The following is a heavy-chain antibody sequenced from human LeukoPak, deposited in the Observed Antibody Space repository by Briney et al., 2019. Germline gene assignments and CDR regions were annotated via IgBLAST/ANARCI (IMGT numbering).Heavy chain of an antibody. J-gene: IGHJ4*02. Sequence: GGSLRLSCAASGFTFSSYIMNWVRQAPGRGLEWVSSISSSSSYIYYADSVRGRFTISRDNAKNSLFLQMNSLRAEDTAVYYCARDRLECSSTSCYIGGALDYWGQGTLVTVSS. CDR3: ARDRLECSSTSCYIGGALDY. V-gene: IGHV3-21*01. CDR2: ISSSSSYI. D-gene: IGHD2-2*02. CDR1: GFTFSSYI.